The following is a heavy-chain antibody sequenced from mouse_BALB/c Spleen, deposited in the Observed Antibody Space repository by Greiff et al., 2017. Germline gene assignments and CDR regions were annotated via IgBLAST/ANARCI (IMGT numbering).Heavy chain of an antibody. CDR2: IWGGGST. V-gene: IGHV2-6-4*01. CDR1: GFSLSRYS. Sequence: VQLQESGPGLVAPSQSLSITCTVSGFSLSRYSVHWVRQPPGKGLEWLGMIWGGGSTDYNSALKSRLSISKDNSKSQVFLKMNSLQTDDTAMYYCARNPLYGSSSAWFAYWGQGTLVTVSA. J-gene: IGHJ3*01. D-gene: IGHD1-1*01. CDR3: ARNPLYGSSSAWFAY.